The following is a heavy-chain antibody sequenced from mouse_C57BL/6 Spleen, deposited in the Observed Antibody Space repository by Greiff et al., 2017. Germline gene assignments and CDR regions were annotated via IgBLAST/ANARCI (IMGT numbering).Heavy chain of an antibody. CDR2: IWGGGST. J-gene: IGHJ3*01. V-gene: IGHV2-9*01. D-gene: IGHD1-1*01. CDR3: AKHGYYGSSWFAY. Sequence: QVQQQSGPGLVAPSQSLSITCTVSGFSLTSYGVVWFRQPPGKGLVWLGVIWGGGSTNYNSALMSSLSISIDNSKSQVFIKMNSLHTCDTAMYYGAKHGYYGSSWFAYWGQGTLVTVAA. CDR1: GFSLTSYG.